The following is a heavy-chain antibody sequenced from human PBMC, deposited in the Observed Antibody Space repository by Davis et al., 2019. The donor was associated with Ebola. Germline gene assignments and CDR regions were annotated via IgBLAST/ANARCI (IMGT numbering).Heavy chain of an antibody. Sequence: SVKVSCKASGYTFSTHAINWVRLAPGQGLEWVGGIIPIFCTANSAQKFQGRVTITADESTSTAYMELSSLRSEDTAFYYCARESSRAFDYWGQGALVTVSS. J-gene: IGHJ4*02. CDR1: GYTFSTHA. CDR3: ARESSRAFDY. CDR2: IIPIFCTA. V-gene: IGHV1-69*13.